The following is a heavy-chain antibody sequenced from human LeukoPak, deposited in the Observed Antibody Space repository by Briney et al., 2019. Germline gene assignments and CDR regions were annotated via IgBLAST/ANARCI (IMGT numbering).Heavy chain of an antibody. Sequence: ASAKVSCKASGYTFTDYYIHWVRQDPGQRLEWMGWINPNSGGTNYAQKFQGRVTMTKDTSISTAYMELSSLRSDDTAVYFCARAIAVVDYWGEGTLVSVSS. CDR1: GYTFTDYY. CDR3: ARAIAVVDY. D-gene: IGHD6-19*01. CDR2: INPNSGGT. V-gene: IGHV1-2*02. J-gene: IGHJ4*02.